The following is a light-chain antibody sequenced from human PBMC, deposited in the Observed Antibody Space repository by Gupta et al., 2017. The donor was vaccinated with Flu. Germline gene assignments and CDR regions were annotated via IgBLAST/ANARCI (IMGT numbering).Light chain of an antibody. Sequence: EIVLTQSPGTLSLSPGESATLSCRASQSISTYLAWYQKKPGQAPRLLMYDASHRAAGIAVRFSGSGYGNDLTLTISRREQEDFAFYYCHHRSSRPMYTFGQGTEMDIK. V-gene: IGKV3-11*01. J-gene: IGKJ2*01. CDR3: HHRSSRPMYT. CDR2: DAS. CDR1: QSISTY.